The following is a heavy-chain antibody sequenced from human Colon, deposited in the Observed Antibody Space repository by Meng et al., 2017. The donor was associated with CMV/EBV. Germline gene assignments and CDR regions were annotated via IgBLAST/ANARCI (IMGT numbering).Heavy chain of an antibody. Sequence: GESLKISCAASGFTFSNYWMTWLRQAPGRGLELVAHIKEDGSEKYFVGSVKGRFTISRDNAKNSLYLQMNSLRAEDTAVYYCAREVEDLRFLFDYFDYWGQGTLVTVSS. D-gene: IGHD3-3*01. CDR2: IKEDGSEK. CDR3: AREVEDLRFLFDYFDY. CDR1: GFTFSNYW. V-gene: IGHV3-7*01. J-gene: IGHJ4*02.